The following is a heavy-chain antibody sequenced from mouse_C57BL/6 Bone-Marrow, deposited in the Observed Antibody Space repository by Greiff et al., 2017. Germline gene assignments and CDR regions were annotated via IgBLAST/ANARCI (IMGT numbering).Heavy chain of an antibody. J-gene: IGHJ2*01. V-gene: IGHV1-55*01. Sequence: QVQLQQPGAERVKPGASVKVSCKASGYTFTRYGITWGKQRPGQGLEWIGDIYPTSGCTNYNEKFKSKAILTVDTSSNTAYMQLSSLTSEDSAVFYCARSGPLGRSFDYWGQGTTLTVSS. CDR2: IYPTSGCT. CDR1: GYTFTRYG. D-gene: IGHD4-1*01. CDR3: ARSGPLGRSFDY.